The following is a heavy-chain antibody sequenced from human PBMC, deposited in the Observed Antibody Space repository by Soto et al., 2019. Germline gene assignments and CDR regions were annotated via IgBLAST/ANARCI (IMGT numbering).Heavy chain of an antibody. CDR3: ARDTANVFDY. V-gene: IGHV1-18*01. J-gene: IGHJ4*02. CDR1: GYTFNTYF. Sequence: HVQLVQSGGELKKPGASVKVSCNTSGYTFNTYFITWVRQAPGQGLEWMGWISPHNGNTNYAEKFQGRVTMADDTITKTAYIDLRNMVIDDTAVYYCARDTANVFDYWGQGPPFPVSS. CDR2: ISPHNGNT.